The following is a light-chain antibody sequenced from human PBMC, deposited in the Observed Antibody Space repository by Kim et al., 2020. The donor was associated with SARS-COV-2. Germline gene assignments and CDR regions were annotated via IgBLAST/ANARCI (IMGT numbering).Light chain of an antibody. CDR3: QQYYTTPPT. V-gene: IGKV4-1*01. Sequence: ATINRKSRQSVLYRSNNKDDIAWDQEEAGQPPKLRVYWASTRESGGPDRFRGSGSGTDFTVTISSLQAEDGAVYYCQQYYTTPPTFGGGTKVDIK. CDR1: QSVLYRSNNKDD. CDR2: WAS. J-gene: IGKJ4*01.